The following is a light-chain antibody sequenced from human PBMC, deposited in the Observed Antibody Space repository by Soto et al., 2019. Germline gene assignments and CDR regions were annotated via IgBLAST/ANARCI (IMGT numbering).Light chain of an antibody. Sequence: EIVLTQSPGTLSLSPGESVTLSCRASQYVSSNFLAWYQHKPGQAPRLLIYGASNRATGIPDRFSGGGSGTDFTLTTSRLEPEDFTVYYCQQYADSTLTFGGGTKVDIX. V-gene: IGKV3-20*01. CDR1: QYVSSNF. J-gene: IGKJ4*01. CDR3: QQYADSTLT. CDR2: GAS.